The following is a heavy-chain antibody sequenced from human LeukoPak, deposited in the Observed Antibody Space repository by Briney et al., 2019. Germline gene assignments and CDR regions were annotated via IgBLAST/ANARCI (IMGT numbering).Heavy chain of an antibody. CDR2: ISDDGII. Sequence: GGSLRLSCATAGFTFSSYVMHWVRRTPGKGLVWVSRISDDGIISYADSVKGRFTISRDNAKNTLTLQMNSLRVEDTAVYFCARDWVYKIDYWGRGTLVTVSS. V-gene: IGHV3-74*01. CDR1: GFTFSSYV. J-gene: IGHJ4*02. CDR3: ARDWVYKIDY. D-gene: IGHD5-24*01.